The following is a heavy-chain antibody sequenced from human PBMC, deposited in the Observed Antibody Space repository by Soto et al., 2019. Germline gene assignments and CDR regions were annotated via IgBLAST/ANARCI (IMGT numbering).Heavy chain of an antibody. V-gene: IGHV4-4*07. CDR1: GDSISGYY. CDR3: ARVGRTGYYWYFDY. CDR2: LYTSGTT. Sequence: NPSETLSLTCTVSGDSISGYYWSWIRQPAGQALECIGRLYTSGTTNYNPSLRSRVTMSVDTSKNQFSLELSSVTAADTAVYYCARVGRTGYYWYFDYCGHGLLVTVYS. J-gene: IGHJ4*01. D-gene: IGHD1-20*01.